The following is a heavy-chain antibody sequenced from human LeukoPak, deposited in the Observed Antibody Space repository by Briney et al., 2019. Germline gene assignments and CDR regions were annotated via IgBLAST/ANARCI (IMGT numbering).Heavy chain of an antibody. J-gene: IGHJ3*01. D-gene: IGHD2-8*01. CDR1: GYTFTNYY. V-gene: IGHV1-46*01. Sequence: ASVKVSCKASGYTFTNYYIHWVRQAPGQGLEWMGIINPSDGSTGYAQKFQGRVTMARDTSTSTVYMEMSSLGSEDTAVYYCARPLAPVMLNAFDVWGQGTMVTVSS. CDR2: INPSDGST. CDR3: ARPLAPVMLNAFDV.